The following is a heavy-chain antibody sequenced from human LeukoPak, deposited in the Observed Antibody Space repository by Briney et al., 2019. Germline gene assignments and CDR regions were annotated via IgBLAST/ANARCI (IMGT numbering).Heavy chain of an antibody. D-gene: IGHD5-12*01. CDR1: GYTFTGYY. Sequence: ASVKVSCKASGYTFTGYYMHWVRQAPRQGLEWMGWINPNSGGTNYAQKFQGRVTMTRDTSISTAYMELSRLRSDDTAVYYCARAGSGYSGYGYYWGQGTLVTVSS. J-gene: IGHJ4*02. V-gene: IGHV1-2*02. CDR3: ARAGSGYSGYGYY. CDR2: INPNSGGT.